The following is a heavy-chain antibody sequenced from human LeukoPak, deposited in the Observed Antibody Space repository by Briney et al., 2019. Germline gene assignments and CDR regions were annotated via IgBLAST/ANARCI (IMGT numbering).Heavy chain of an antibody. D-gene: IGHD2-15*01. Sequence: GASVKVSCKASGYTFTSYAMHWVRQAPGQRLEWMGWINAGNGNTKYSQKFLGRVTITRDTSASTAYMELSSLRSEDTAVYYCARDLQDIVVVVAATLDYWGQGTLVTVSS. CDR3: ARDLQDIVVVVAATLDY. CDR2: INAGNGNT. J-gene: IGHJ4*02. V-gene: IGHV1-3*01. CDR1: GYTFTSYA.